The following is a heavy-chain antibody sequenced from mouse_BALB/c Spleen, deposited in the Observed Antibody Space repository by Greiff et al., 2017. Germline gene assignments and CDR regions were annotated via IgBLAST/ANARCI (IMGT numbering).Heavy chain of an antibody. Sequence: EVHLVESGGGLVKPGGSLKLSCAASGFTFSSYAMSWVRQTPEKRLEWVASISSGGSTYYPDSVKGRFTISRDNARNILYLQMSSLRSEDTAMYYCARGEDYYGYYFDYWGQGTTLTVSS. D-gene: IGHD1-1*01. CDR3: ARGEDYYGYYFDY. CDR2: ISSGGST. V-gene: IGHV5-6-5*01. J-gene: IGHJ2*01. CDR1: GFTFSSYA.